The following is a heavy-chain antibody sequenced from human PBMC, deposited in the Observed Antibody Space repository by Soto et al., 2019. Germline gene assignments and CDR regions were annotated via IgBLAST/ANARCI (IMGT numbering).Heavy chain of an antibody. CDR3: ASNRKRFLEWFQQYYFDY. J-gene: IGHJ4*02. D-gene: IGHD3-3*01. CDR1: GGSISSGGYY. V-gene: IGHV4-31*03. CDR2: IYYSEST. Sequence: QVQLQESGPGLVKPSQTLSLTCTVSGGSISSGGYYWSWIRQHPGKGLEWIGYIYYSESTYYNPSLKSRVTISVDTSKNQFSLKLSSVTAADTAVYYCASNRKRFLEWFQQYYFDYWGQGTLVTVSS.